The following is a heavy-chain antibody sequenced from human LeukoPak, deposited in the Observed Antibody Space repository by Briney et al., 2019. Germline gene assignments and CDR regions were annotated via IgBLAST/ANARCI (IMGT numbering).Heavy chain of an antibody. CDR2: ISGSGAGT. J-gene: IGHJ4*02. CDR3: ARHSSSWYHLDY. D-gene: IGHD6-13*01. CDR1: GFTFNSYW. Sequence: GGSLRLSCAASGFTFNSYWMAWVRQAPGKGLEWVSAISGSGAGTYYADSVKGRFTISRDNAKNSLYLQMNSLRAEDTAVYYCARHSSSWYHLDYWGQGTLVTVSS. V-gene: IGHV3-23*01.